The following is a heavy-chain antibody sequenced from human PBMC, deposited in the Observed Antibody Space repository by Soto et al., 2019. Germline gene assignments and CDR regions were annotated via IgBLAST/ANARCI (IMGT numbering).Heavy chain of an antibody. CDR3: ATANWSHHYFDP. Sequence: SETLSLTCAVYGGSLSGYYWSWLRQPPGKGLEWIGEINHSGSPNYNPSLKSRVTISVDTSKNQFSLKMTSVTAADTAVYYCATANWSHHYFDPWGQGTLVTVSS. V-gene: IGHV4-34*01. J-gene: IGHJ5*02. D-gene: IGHD1-1*01. CDR1: GGSLSGYY. CDR2: INHSGSP.